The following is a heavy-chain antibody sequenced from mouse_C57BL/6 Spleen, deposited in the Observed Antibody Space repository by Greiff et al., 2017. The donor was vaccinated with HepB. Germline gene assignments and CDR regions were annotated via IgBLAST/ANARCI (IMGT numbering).Heavy chain of an antibody. CDR2: ISDGGSYT. CDR1: GFTFSSYA. D-gene: IGHD1-3*01. Sequence: EVHLVESGGGLVKPGGSLKLSCAASGFTFSSYAMSWVRQTPEKRLEWVATISDGGSYTYYPDNVKGRFTISRDNAKNNLYLQMSHLKSEDTAMYYCAREWGKEHYYAMDYWGQGTSVTVSS. J-gene: IGHJ4*01. V-gene: IGHV5-4*01. CDR3: AREWGKEHYYAMDY.